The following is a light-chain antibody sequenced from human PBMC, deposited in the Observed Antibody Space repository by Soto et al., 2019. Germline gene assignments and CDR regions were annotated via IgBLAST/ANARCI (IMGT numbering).Light chain of an antibody. CDR3: SSYAGSSYV. CDR1: SSDVGGYNY. CDR2: EVS. J-gene: IGLJ1*01. Sequence: QSVLTQPPSASGSPVQSVTISCTGTSSDVGGYNYVSWYQQHPGKAPKLMIYEVSKRPSGVPDRFSGSKSGNTASLTVSGLQAEDEADYYCSSYAGSSYVFGTGTKVTVL. V-gene: IGLV2-8*01.